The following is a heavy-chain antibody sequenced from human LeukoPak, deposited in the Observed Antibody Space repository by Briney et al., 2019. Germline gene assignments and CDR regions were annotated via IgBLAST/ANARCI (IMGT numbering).Heavy chain of an antibody. J-gene: IGHJ5*02. D-gene: IGHD3-3*01. CDR2: INHSGST. CDR3: ARGTYDFWSPQRLTRFDP. Sequence: SETLSLTCAVYGGSFSGYYWSWVRQPPGKGLEWIGEINHSGSTNYNPSLKSRVTISVDTSKNQFSLKLSSVTAADTAVYYCARGTYDFWSPQRLTRFDPWGQGTLVTVS. V-gene: IGHV4-34*01. CDR1: GGSFSGYY.